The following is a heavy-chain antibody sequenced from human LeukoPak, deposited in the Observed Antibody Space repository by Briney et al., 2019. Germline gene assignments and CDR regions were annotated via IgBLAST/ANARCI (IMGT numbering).Heavy chain of an antibody. CDR2: ISISDGST. J-gene: IGHJ4*02. CDR1: GFIFSNYA. CDR3: AKDLPYYYDSSGYYPY. Sequence: PGGSLRLSCAASGFIFSNYAISWVRQAPGKGLEWVSVISISDGSTYYADSVTGRFTISRDNSKNTLYLQMNSLRAEDTAVYYCAKDLPYYYDSSGYYPYWGQGTLVTVSS. D-gene: IGHD3-22*01. V-gene: IGHV3-23*01.